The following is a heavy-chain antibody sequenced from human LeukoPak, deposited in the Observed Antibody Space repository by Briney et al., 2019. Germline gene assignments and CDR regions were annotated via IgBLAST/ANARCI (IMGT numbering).Heavy chain of an antibody. Sequence: GGSLRLSCAAFGFTFSHYSMHWVRQAPGKGLEYVSAINNNGDDTYYVNSVKGRFTISRDNSKNTLYLQMGSLRAEDMAVYYCARDPGRSPDYWGQGTLVTVSS. J-gene: IGHJ4*02. V-gene: IGHV3-64*01. CDR2: INNNGDDT. D-gene: IGHD1-26*01. CDR3: ARDPGRSPDY. CDR1: GFTFSHYS.